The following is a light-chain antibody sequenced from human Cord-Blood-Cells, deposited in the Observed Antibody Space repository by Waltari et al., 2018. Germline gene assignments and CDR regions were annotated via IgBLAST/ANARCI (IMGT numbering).Light chain of an antibody. V-gene: IGLV2-23*01. CDR3: CSYAGSSTLV. Sequence: QSALTQPASVSGSPGQSITISCTGTSSDVGSYNLVSWYQQHPGKAPKLMIYEGSKRPSGVSNRFPGSQSCNTASLTISGLQAEDGADYYCCSYAGSSTLVFGGGTKLTVL. J-gene: IGLJ3*02. CDR1: SSDVGSYNL. CDR2: EGS.